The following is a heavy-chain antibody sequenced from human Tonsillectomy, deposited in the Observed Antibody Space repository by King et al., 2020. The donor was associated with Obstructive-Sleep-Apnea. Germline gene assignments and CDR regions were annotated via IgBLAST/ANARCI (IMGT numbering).Heavy chain of an antibody. CDR3: AIAGGWLQLRY. D-gene: IGHD5-24*01. V-gene: IGHV4-59*01. CDR1: GGSISSYY. J-gene: IGHJ4*02. CDR2: IYYSGST. Sequence: QLQESGPGLVKPSETLSLTCTVSGGSISSYYWSWIRQPPGKGLEWIGYIYYSGSTNYNPSLKSRVTISVDTSKNQFSLKLSSVTAADTAVYYCAIAGGWLQLRYWGQGTLVTVSS.